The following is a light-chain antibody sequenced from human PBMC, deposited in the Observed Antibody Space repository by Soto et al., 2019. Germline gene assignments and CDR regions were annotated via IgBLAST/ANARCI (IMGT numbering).Light chain of an antibody. CDR1: STDVGAYKY. CDR3: SSYTSRGTWV. Sequence: QSALTQPASVSGSPGQSITISCTGTSTDVGAYKYVSWYQQHPGKAPKLIIYEVSNRPSGVSDRFSGSKSGDTAFLTISGLQAEDEADYYCSSYTSRGTWVFGGGTKLTVL. J-gene: IGLJ3*02. CDR2: EVS. V-gene: IGLV2-14*01.